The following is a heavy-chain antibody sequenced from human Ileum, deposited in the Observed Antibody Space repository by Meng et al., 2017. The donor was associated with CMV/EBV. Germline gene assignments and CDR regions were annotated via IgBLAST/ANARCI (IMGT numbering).Heavy chain of an antibody. V-gene: IGHV4-59*01. D-gene: IGHD5-18*01. CDR2: IYYDGRT. Sequence: QVQLQESGPGLVKPSETPSLTCTVSGASISRYFWSWIRQAPGKGLEWIGYIYYDGRTNYNPSLKSRVTISVDMSKNQFSLTLRSVTAADTAVYYCARNRDSYGSWGQGTLVTVSS. CDR1: GASISRYF. CDR3: ARNRDSYGS. J-gene: IGHJ5*02.